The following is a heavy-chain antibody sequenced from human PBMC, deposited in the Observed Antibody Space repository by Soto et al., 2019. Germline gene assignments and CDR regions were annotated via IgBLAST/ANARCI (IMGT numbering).Heavy chain of an antibody. Sequence: SVKVSCKASGVTFSRQDMRWVRQAPGQGLEWMGGIIPIFGTPQYAEKFQDRVTITADESTSTAYMELSSLTSEDTAVYFCATGPPEHYFDFWGQGTLVTVSS. J-gene: IGHJ4*02. V-gene: IGHV1-69*13. CDR3: ATGPPEHYFDF. D-gene: IGHD1-26*01. CDR1: GVTFSRQD. CDR2: IIPIFGTP.